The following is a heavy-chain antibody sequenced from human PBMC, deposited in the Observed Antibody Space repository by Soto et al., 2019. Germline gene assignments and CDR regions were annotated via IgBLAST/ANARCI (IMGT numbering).Heavy chain of an antibody. D-gene: IGHD2-2*01. J-gene: IGHJ5*02. CDR3: ARDRRVVVPAAIMGWFDP. CDR1: GYTFTSYA. CDR2: INAGNGNT. Sequence: QVQLVQSGAEVKKPGASVKVSCKASGYTFTSYAMHWVRQAPGQRLEWMGWINAGNGNTKYSQKFQGRVTITRDTAGSTAYMELSSLRSEDTAVYYCARDRRVVVPAAIMGWFDPWGQGTLVTVSS. V-gene: IGHV1-3*01.